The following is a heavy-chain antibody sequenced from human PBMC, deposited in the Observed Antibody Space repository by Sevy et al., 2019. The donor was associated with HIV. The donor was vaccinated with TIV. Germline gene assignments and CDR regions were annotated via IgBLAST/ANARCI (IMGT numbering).Heavy chain of an antibody. CDR3: VTLYYFGSGNPYYFDY. CDR2: IHPTDSDA. J-gene: IGHJ4*02. Sequence: GESLKISCKGSGYGFTSYWIGWVRQMPGKGLEWMGTIHPTDSDARYSPSFQGQVTISADKSISTAYLQWSSLRASDTAMYYCVTLYYFGSGNPYYFDYWGQGTLVTVSS. V-gene: IGHV5-51*01. CDR1: GYGFTSYW. D-gene: IGHD3-10*01.